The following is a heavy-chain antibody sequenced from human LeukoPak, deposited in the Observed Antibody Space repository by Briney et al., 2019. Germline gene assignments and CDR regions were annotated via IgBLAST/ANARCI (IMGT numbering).Heavy chain of an antibody. Sequence: ASAKVSCKASGYTFTGYYMHWVRQAPGQGLEWMGWINPNSGGTNYAQKFQGRVTMTRDTSISTAYMELSRLRSDDTAVYYCARDRKVRGVTTYYYYGMGVWGQGTTVTVSS. CDR1: GYTFTGYY. CDR2: INPNSGGT. J-gene: IGHJ6*02. CDR3: ARDRKVRGVTTYYYYGMGV. D-gene: IGHD3-10*01. V-gene: IGHV1-2*02.